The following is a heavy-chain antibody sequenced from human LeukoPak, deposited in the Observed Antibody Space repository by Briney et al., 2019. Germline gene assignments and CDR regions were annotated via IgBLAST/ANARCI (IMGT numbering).Heavy chain of an antibody. CDR3: ADGGAPSFDP. V-gene: IGHV4-34*01. CDR2: INHSGST. Sequence: PSETLSLTCAVYGGSFSGYYWSWIRQPPGKGLEWIGEINHSGSTNYNPSLKSRVTISVDTSKNQFSLKLSSVTAADTAVYYCADGGAPSFDPWGQGTLVTVSS. D-gene: IGHD4-23*01. CDR1: GGSFSGYY. J-gene: IGHJ5*02.